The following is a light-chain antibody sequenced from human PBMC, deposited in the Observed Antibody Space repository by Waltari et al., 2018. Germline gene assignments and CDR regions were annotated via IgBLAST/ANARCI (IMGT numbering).Light chain of an antibody. V-gene: IGLV6-57*03. CDR2: EDN. CDR1: SGSIASNY. J-gene: IGLJ2*01. Sequence: NFMLTQPHSVSESPGKKVTIPCTRSSGSIASNYVQWYQRRPGSVPTTVIYEDNQRPPGVPDRFSGSIDSSSNSASLTISGLQTEDEADYYCQSHAANHYVVFGGGTKVTVL. CDR3: QSHAANHYVV.